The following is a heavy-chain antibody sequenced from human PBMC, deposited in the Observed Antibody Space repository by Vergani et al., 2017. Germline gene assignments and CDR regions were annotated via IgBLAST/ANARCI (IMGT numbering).Heavy chain of an antibody. CDR1: GFPFSTSG. CDR3: VKDHPVFDE. J-gene: IGHJ4*02. V-gene: IGHV3-30*02. Sequence: GQLVESGGDWVQRGGSLRLSCAASGFPFSTSGMHWVRQAPGKGLEWVAFIQKDGIDKFYADSVRGRFTISRDISKNTLYLEMNSLSAEDTALYHCVKDHPVFDEWGRGTLVSVS. CDR2: IQKDGIDK.